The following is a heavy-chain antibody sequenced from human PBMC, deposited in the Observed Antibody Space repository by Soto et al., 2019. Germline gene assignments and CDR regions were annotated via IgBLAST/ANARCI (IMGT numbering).Heavy chain of an antibody. J-gene: IGHJ5*02. CDR2: IYYSGST. D-gene: IGHD6-13*01. Sequence: SETLSLTCTVSGGSISSYYWSWIRQPPGKGLEWIGYIYYSGSTNYNPSLKSRVTISVDTSKNQFSLKLSSVTAADTAVYYCARLIAAAGPNWFDPWGQGTLVTISS. CDR3: ARLIAAAGPNWFDP. CDR1: GGSISSYY. V-gene: IGHV4-59*08.